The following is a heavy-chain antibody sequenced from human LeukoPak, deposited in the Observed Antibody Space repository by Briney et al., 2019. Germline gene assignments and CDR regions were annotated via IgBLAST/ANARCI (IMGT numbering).Heavy chain of an antibody. Sequence: PGGSLRLSCTASGFTVSHNYMHWVRQASGKGLEWVSVIHSGGSSYHADSVKGRFTISRDNSKNTVFLQLNSLRAEDTAVYYCARGPPAENFFDFWGQGTLVTVPS. J-gene: IGHJ4*02. CDR1: GFTVSHNY. D-gene: IGHD2-2*01. V-gene: IGHV3-53*01. CDR3: ARGPPAENFFDF. CDR2: IHSGGSS.